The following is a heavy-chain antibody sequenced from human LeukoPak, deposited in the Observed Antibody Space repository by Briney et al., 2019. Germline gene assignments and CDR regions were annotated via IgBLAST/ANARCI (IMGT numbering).Heavy chain of an antibody. CDR1: GFTFSSYS. Sequence: GGSLRLSCAASGFTFSSYSMNWVRQAPGKGLEWVSLISADGGGTSYADSVKGRFTISRDNSKNSLYLQMNSLRTEDTALYYCAKETSGYFDYWGQGTLVTVSS. CDR3: AKETSGYFDY. J-gene: IGHJ4*02. V-gene: IGHV3-43*02. CDR2: ISADGGGT. D-gene: IGHD3-10*01.